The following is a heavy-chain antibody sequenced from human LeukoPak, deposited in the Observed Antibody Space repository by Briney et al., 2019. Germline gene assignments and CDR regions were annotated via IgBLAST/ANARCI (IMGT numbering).Heavy chain of an antibody. CDR2: IYYRGST. Sequence: SETLSLTCTVSGGSISTSSYYWGWIRQPPGKGLEWIGSIYYRGSTYYNPSLKSRVTISIDTSKNQFSLRLSSVTAADTAVYYCARSPIVGATNWGQGTLVTVSS. J-gene: IGHJ4*02. CDR3: ARSPIVGATN. V-gene: IGHV4-39*01. CDR1: GGSISTSSYY. D-gene: IGHD1-26*01.